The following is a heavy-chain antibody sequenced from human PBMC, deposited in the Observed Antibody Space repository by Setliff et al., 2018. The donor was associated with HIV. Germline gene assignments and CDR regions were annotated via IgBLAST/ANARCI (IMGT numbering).Heavy chain of an antibody. CDR2: IIPMFGTS. CDR3: ARDRGWELSHPPFFDY. CDR1: GGSFSSYA. V-gene: IGHV1-69*06. J-gene: IGHJ4*02. Sequence: GASVKVSCKASGGSFSSYAITWVRQAPGQGLEWMGRIIPMFGTSNYAQKFQSRITIVADKLTSASYMELSSLRSDDTAIYYCARDRGWELSHPPFFDYWGQGTLVTVSS. D-gene: IGHD1-7*01.